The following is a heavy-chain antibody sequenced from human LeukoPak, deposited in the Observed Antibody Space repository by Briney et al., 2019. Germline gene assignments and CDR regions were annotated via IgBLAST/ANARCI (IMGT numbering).Heavy chain of an antibody. V-gene: IGHV3-9*03. CDR2: ISWNSGSI. CDR3: AKDDCSSTSCQTDY. D-gene: IGHD2-2*01. CDR1: GFTFDDYA. J-gene: IGHJ4*02. Sequence: GGSLRLSCAASGFTFDDYAMHWVRQAPGKGLEWVSGISWNSGSIGYADSVKGRFTISRDNAKNSLYLQMNSLRAEDMALYYCAKDDCSSTSCQTDYWGQGTLVTVSS.